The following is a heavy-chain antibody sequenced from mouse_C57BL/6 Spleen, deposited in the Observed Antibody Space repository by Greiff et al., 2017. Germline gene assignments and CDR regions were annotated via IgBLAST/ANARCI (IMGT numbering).Heavy chain of an antibody. CDR3: ARGENWDAWFAY. D-gene: IGHD4-1*01. CDR1: GYTFTSYW. J-gene: IGHJ3*01. Sequence: VQLQQPGAELVKPGASVKLSCKASGYTFTSYWMHWVKQRPGQGLEWLGMIHPNSGSTNYNEKFKSKATLTVDKSSSTAYMQLSSLTSEDSAVYYCARGENWDAWFAYWGQGTLVTVSA. V-gene: IGHV1-64*01. CDR2: IHPNSGST.